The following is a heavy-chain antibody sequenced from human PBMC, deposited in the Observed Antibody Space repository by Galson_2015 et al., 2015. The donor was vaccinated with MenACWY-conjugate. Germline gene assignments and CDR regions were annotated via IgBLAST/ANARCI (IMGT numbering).Heavy chain of an antibody. J-gene: IGHJ4*02. Sequence: ETLSLTCAVYGGSFSGYYWSWIRQPPGRGLEWIGDINHSGSTNYNPSLKSRVTISVDTSRNQFSLKLSSVTAADTAVYYCARARAFGGVISYWGRGTLVTVSS. CDR2: INHSGST. V-gene: IGHV4-34*01. CDR1: GGSFSGYY. CDR3: ARARAFGGVISY. D-gene: IGHD3-16*01.